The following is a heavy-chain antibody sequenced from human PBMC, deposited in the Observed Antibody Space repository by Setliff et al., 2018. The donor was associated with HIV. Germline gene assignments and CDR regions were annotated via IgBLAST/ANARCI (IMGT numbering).Heavy chain of an antibody. CDR2: IYPDDSDA. V-gene: IGHV5-51*01. CDR3: ARQPINCNGDTRSHPAPYYFDT. J-gene: IGHJ4*01. CDR1: GYSFHNHW. D-gene: IGHD2-21*01. Sequence: GESLKISCKASGYSFHNHWIGWVRQMPGKGLEWMGVIYPDDSDARYSSSFEGKVTISADKSISTAYLQWSSPEASDTAMYYCARQPINCNGDTRSHPAPYYFDTWGKGTLVTVSS.